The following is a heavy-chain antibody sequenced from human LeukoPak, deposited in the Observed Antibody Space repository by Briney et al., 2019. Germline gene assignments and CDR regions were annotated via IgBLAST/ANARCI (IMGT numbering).Heavy chain of an antibody. J-gene: IGHJ4*02. CDR2: IRYDGSNK. V-gene: IGHV3-30*02. CDR3: AREGRAAGQGSAY. Sequence: GGSLRLSCAASGFTFSSYGMHWVRQAPGKGLEWVAFIRYDGSNKYYADSVKGRFTISRDNSKNTLYLQMNSLRAEDTAVYYCAREGRAAGQGSAYWGQGTLVTVSS. CDR1: GFTFSSYG. D-gene: IGHD6-13*01.